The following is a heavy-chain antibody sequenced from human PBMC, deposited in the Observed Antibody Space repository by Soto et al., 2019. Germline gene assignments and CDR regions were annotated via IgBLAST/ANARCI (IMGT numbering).Heavy chain of an antibody. CDR3: ASTSSYYYMDV. Sequence: PSETLSLTCAVYGGSFSGYYWSWIRQPPGKGLEWIGEINHSGSTNYNPSLKSRVTISVDTSKNQFSLKLSSVTAADTAVYYCASTSSYYYMDVWGQGTTVTISS. J-gene: IGHJ6*03. V-gene: IGHV4-34*01. CDR1: GGSFSGYY. CDR2: INHSGST. D-gene: IGHD6-6*01.